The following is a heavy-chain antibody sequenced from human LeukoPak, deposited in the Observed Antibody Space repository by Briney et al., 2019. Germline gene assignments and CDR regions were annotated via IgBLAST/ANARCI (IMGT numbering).Heavy chain of an antibody. CDR1: GYTFTSYD. J-gene: IGHJ6*02. CDR3: ARKGITMVRGWYYYYGMDV. D-gene: IGHD3-10*01. V-gene: IGHV1-8*01. CDR2: MNPNSGNT. Sequence: ASVKVSCKASGYTFTSYDINWVRQATGQGLEWMGWMNPNSGNTGYAQKFQGRVTMTRNTSISTAYMELSSLRSEDTAVYYCARKGITMVRGWYYYYGMDVWDQGTTITVSS.